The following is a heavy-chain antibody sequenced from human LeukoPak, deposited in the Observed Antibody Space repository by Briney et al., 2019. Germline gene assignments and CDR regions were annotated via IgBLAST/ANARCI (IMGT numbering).Heavy chain of an antibody. CDR3: ARAVGSYCSVGYCYPHFFDY. Sequence: ASVKVSCKASGYTFTSNYLHWVRQPPGQGLEWMGWLNPNSGGTDYAQKFRGRVTMTRDTSISTAYMELSSLRYDDTAVYYCARAVGSYCSVGYCYPHFFDYWGQGILVTVSS. CDR2: LNPNSGGT. CDR1: GYTFTSNY. V-gene: IGHV1-2*02. J-gene: IGHJ4*02. D-gene: IGHD2-15*01.